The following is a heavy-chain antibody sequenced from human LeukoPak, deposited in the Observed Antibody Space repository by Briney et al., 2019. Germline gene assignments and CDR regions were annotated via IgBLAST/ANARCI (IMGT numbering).Heavy chain of an antibody. Sequence: ASVKVSCKASGYTFTTYGISWVRQAPGQGLEWMGWISAYNGNTNYEQKFQGRVTMTTDTSTSTAYMELSRLRSDDTAVYYCARGGGLLWFGELSIGGDYWGQGTLVTVSS. CDR2: ISAYNGNT. J-gene: IGHJ4*02. CDR1: GYTFTTYG. V-gene: IGHV1-18*01. D-gene: IGHD3-10*01. CDR3: ARGGGLLWFGELSIGGDY.